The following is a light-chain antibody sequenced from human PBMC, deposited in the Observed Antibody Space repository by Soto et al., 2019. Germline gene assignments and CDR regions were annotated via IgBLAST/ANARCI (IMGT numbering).Light chain of an antibody. V-gene: IGLV2-11*01. J-gene: IGLJ3*02. CDR3: FSYAGSRV. CDR1: SSDVGGYDY. CDR2: DVN. Sequence: QSALTQPRSVSGSPGQSVTISCTGTSSDVGGYDYVPWYQQHPGKAPKLMIFDVNKRPSGVPDRFSGSKSGNTAFLTISGLQAEDEADYSCFSYAGSRVFGGGTKVTVL.